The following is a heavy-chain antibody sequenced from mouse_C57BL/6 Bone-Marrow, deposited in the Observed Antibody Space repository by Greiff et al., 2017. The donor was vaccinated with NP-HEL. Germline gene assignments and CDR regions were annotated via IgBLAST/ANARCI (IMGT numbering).Heavy chain of an antibody. CDR2: IRSKSNNYAT. J-gene: IGHJ3*01. Sequence: EAGGGLVQPKGSLKLSCAASGFSFNTYAMNWVRQAPGKGLEWVARIRSKSNNYATYYADSVKDRFTISRDDSESMLYLQMNNLKTEDTAMYYCVRHPWFAYWGQGTLVTVSA. CDR3: VRHPWFAY. V-gene: IGHV10-1*01. CDR1: GFSFNTYA.